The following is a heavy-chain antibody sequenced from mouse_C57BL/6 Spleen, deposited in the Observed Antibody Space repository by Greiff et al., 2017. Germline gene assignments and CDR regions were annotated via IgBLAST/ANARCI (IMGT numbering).Heavy chain of an antibody. CDR3: TTLVYDYDYFDY. CDR2: IDPENGDT. D-gene: IGHD2-4*01. Sequence: VQLKQSGAELVRPGASVKLSCTASGFNIKDDYMHWVKQRPEQGLEWIGWIDPENGDTEYASKFQGKATITADTSSNTAYLQLSSLTSEDTAVYYCTTLVYDYDYFDYWGQGTTLTVSS. CDR1: GFNIKDDY. V-gene: IGHV14-4*01. J-gene: IGHJ2*01.